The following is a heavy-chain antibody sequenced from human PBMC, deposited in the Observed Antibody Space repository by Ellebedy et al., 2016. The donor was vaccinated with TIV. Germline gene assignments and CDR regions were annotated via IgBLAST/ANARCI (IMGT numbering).Heavy chain of an antibody. CDR3: AKAQTGYYDSSGYALIAMDV. CDR2: IRYDGSDK. V-gene: IGHV3-30*02. J-gene: IGHJ6*02. D-gene: IGHD3-22*01. Sequence: PGGSLRLSCAASGFIFSSYGMHWVRQAPGKGLEWVALIRYDGSDKFYADSVKGRFTISRDNSKNTVYLQMNSLRAEDTAGYYCAKAQTGYYDSSGYALIAMDVWGQGTTVTVSS. CDR1: GFIFSSYG.